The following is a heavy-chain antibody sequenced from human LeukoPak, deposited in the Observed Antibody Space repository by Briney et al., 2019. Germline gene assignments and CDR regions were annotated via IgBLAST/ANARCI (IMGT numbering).Heavy chain of an antibody. V-gene: IGHV4-38-2*01. Sequence: PSETLSLTCAVSGYSISSGYYWGWIRQPPGKGLEWIGSIYHSGSTYYNPSLKSRVTISVDTSKNQFSLKLSSVTAADTAVYYCARPGRYYDTTDFDYGGQGTLVTVSS. CDR2: IYHSGST. J-gene: IGHJ4*02. CDR3: ARPGRYYDTTDFDY. CDR1: GYSISSGYY. D-gene: IGHD3-22*01.